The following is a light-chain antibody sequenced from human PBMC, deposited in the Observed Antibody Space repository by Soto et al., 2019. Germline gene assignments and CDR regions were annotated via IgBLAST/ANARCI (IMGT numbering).Light chain of an antibody. CDR3: KSYAGSNTYV. CDR2: EVV. CDR1: KNDIGVYDF. V-gene: IGLV2-8*01. Sequence: QSALTQPPSASGPPSQSVTISCTGTKNDIGVYDFVSWYQHHPGKAPRLIIYEVVQRPSGVPDRFSGSKSGNTASLTVSGLQAADEADYFCKSYAGSNTYVFGSGTKV. J-gene: IGLJ1*01.